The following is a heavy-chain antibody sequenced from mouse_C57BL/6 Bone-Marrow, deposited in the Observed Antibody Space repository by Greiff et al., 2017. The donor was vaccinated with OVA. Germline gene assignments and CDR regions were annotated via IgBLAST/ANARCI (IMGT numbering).Heavy chain of an antibody. J-gene: IGHJ4*01. CDR3: ARKGYYSNYVSMDY. CDR1: GFSLTSYG. V-gene: IGHV2-2*01. Sequence: VKLMESGPGLVQPSQSLSITCTVSGFSLTSYGVHWVRQSPGKGLEWLGVIWSGGSTDYNAAFISILSISKDNSKSQVFFKMNSLQADDTAIYYCARKGYYSNYVSMDYWGQGTSVTVSS. D-gene: IGHD2-5*01. CDR2: IWSGGST.